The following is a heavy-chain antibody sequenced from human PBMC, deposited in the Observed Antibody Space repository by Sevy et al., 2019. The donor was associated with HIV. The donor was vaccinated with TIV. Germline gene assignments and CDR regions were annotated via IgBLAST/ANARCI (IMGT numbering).Heavy chain of an antibody. CDR2: MSFDGSIQ. Sequence: GGSLRLSCSASGINFRNSIFHWVRQAPGKGLEWVALMSFDGSIQYFGDSEMGRLTISRDDSKNTFYLQVNSLRVEDTAVYYCAREGETSGHAGAFDIWGRGTMVTVSS. D-gene: IGHD1-26*01. J-gene: IGHJ3*02. CDR1: GINFRNSI. CDR3: AREGETSGHAGAFDI. V-gene: IGHV3-30*04.